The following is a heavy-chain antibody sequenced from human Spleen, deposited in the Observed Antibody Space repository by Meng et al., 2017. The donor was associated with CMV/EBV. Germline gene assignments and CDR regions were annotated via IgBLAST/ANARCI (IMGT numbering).Heavy chain of an antibody. CDR3: VKPYCTSTTCYMGWFDP. CDR2: IGNDDGRTK. Sequence: GGSLRLSCAASGFTFSSFAMHWVRQAPGKGLEWVAYIGNDDGRTKYYPDSMRGRFTISRDNANNSVFLQMNSLRVEDTAVYYCVKPYCTSTTCYMGWFDPWGQGTLVTVSS. V-gene: IGHV3-30*02. D-gene: IGHD2/OR15-2a*01. J-gene: IGHJ5*02. CDR1: GFTFSSFA.